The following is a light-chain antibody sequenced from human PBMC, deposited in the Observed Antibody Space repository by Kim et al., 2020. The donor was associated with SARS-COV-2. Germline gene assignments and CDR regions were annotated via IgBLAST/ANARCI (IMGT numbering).Light chain of an antibody. Sequence: SVGDRVTITCRASQSISSWLAWYQQKPGKAPKLLIYDASSLESGVPSRFSGSGSGTEFTLTISSLQPDDFATYYCQQYNSYLLTFGGGTKVEIK. CDR2: DAS. J-gene: IGKJ4*01. V-gene: IGKV1-5*01. CDR3: QQYNSYLLT. CDR1: QSISSW.